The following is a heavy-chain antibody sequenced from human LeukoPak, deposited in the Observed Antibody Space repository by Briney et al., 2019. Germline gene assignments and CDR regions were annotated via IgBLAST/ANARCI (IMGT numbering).Heavy chain of an antibody. V-gene: IGHV3-21*01. D-gene: IGHD1-1*01. J-gene: IGHJ4*02. CDR3: ARALTTLTYEGY. Sequence: KTGGSLRLSCAASGFTFSSYTMHWIHQAPGKGLEWVSSISGSNSYIFYADSVKGRFTVSRDNAKDSLYLQMNSLRAEDTAVYYCARALTTLTYEGYWGQGTLVTVSS. CDR1: GFTFSSYT. CDR2: ISGSNSYI.